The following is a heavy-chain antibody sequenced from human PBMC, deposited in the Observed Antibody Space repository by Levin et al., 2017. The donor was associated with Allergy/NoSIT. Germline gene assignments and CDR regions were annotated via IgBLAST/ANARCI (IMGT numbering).Heavy chain of an antibody. CDR2: IYYSGST. J-gene: IGHJ4*02. V-gene: IGHV4-59*08. Sequence: SQTLSLTCTVSGGSISSYYWSWIRQPPGKGLEWIGYIYYSGSTNYNPSLKSRVTISVDTSKNQFSLKLSSVTAADTAVYYCATLRGLGEVDYWGQGTLVTVSS. CDR3: ATLRGLGEVDY. D-gene: IGHD3-16*01. CDR1: GGSISSYY.